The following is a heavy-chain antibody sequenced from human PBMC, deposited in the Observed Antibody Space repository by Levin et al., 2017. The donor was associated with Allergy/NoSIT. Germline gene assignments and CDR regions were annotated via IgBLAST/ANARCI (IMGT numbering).Heavy chain of an antibody. CDR2: MNPNSGNT. J-gene: IGHJ4*02. V-gene: IGHV1-8*01. Sequence: ASVKVSCQASGYTFTTYDINWVRQATGQGLEWMGWMNPNSGNTGYAQRFQGRVTMTRDTSISTAYMELSSLRSEDTAVYYCVRGPFPGQLSSGWYNNWGQGTLVTVSS. D-gene: IGHD6-19*01. CDR3: VRGPFPGQLSSGWYNN. CDR1: GYTFTTYD.